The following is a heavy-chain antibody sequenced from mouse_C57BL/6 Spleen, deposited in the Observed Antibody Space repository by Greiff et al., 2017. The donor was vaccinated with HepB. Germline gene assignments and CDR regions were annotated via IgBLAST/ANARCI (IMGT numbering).Heavy chain of an antibody. CDR2: ISRGGDYI. V-gene: IGHV5-9-1*02. Sequence: EVHLVESGAGLVKPGGSLKLSCAASGFTFSSYAMSWVRQTPEKRLEWVAYISRGGDYIYYADTVKGRFTLSRDNARNTLYLQMSSLKSEDTAMYYCTRDAHYSNYPYAMDYWGQGTSVTVSS. CDR3: TRDAHYSNYPYAMDY. D-gene: IGHD2-5*01. J-gene: IGHJ4*01. CDR1: GFTFSSYA.